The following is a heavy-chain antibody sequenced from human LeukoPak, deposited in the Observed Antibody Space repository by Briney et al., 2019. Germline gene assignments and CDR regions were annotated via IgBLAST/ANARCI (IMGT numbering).Heavy chain of an antibody. D-gene: IGHD2-2*01. J-gene: IGHJ5*02. CDR3: ARRLTQYDCFDP. V-gene: IGHV6-1*01. CDR2: TYYRSTWYN. Sequence: SQTLSLTCAISGGSFSSNSVTWNWIRQSPSRGLEWLGRTYYRSTWYNEYAVSVRGRITVNPDTSKNQFSLHLNSVTPEDTAVYYCARRLTQYDCFDPWGQGILVTVSS. CDR1: GGSFSSNSVT.